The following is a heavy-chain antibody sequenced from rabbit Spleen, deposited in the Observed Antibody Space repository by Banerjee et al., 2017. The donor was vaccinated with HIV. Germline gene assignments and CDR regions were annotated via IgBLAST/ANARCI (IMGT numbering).Heavy chain of an antibody. CDR1: GFSFSSSYY. D-gene: IGHD2-1*01. CDR2: IDSGSSAYT. V-gene: IGHV1S45*01. Sequence: QEQLEESGGGLVQPEGSLTLTCTASGFSFSSSYYMCWVRQAPGKGLEWIASIDSGSSAYTFYASWAKGRFTISKTSSTTVTLQMTSLTAADTATYFCARGFYTYDDYANFYGYYFNLWGPGTLVTVS. J-gene: IGHJ4*01. CDR3: ARGFYTYDDYANFYGYYFNL.